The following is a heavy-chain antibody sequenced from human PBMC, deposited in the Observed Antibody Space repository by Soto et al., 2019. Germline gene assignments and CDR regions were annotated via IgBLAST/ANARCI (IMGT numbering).Heavy chain of an antibody. CDR1: GFTFSDYY. CDR3: TREASRIFAY. CDR2: ISPGGSTI. J-gene: IGHJ4*02. V-gene: IGHV3-11*01. Sequence: QVQLVESGGDWVKPGGSLRLSCSASGFTFSDYYMSWIRQAPGKGLEWLSYISPGGSTIKYADSVKGRFTISRDNAKESRKLQMSSLRAEDTAVYYCTREASRIFAYWGQGTLVTVSS.